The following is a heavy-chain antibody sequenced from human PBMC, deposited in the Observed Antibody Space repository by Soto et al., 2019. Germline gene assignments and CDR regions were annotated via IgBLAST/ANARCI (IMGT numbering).Heavy chain of an antibody. CDR3: ARDFRYSGIYWVLDY. CDR2: ISYDGSNK. J-gene: IGHJ4*02. D-gene: IGHD1-26*01. V-gene: IGHV3-30-3*01. CDR1: GFTFSSYA. Sequence: QVQLVESGGGVVQPGRSLRLSCAASGFTFSSYAMHWVRQAPGKGLEWVAVISYDGSNKYYADSVKGRFTISRDNSKNTLYLQMNSLRAEDTAVYYCARDFRYSGIYWVLDYWGQGTLVTVSS.